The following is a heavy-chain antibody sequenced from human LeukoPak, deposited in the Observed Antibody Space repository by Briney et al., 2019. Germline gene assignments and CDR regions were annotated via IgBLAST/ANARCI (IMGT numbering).Heavy chain of an antibody. D-gene: IGHD3-9*01. V-gene: IGHV3-7*03. CDR3: AKEYYDILTGLSAFDY. J-gene: IGHJ4*02. Sequence: GGSLRLSCAASGFTFSSYWMSWVRQAPGKGLEWVANIKQDGSEKYYVDSVKGRFTISRGNAKNSLYLQMNSLRAEDTAVYYCAKEYYDILTGLSAFDYWGQGTLVTVSS. CDR2: IKQDGSEK. CDR1: GFTFSSYW.